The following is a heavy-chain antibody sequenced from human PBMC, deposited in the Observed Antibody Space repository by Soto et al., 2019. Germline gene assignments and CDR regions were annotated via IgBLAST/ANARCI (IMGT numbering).Heavy chain of an antibody. CDR2: IWYDGSNK. J-gene: IGHJ4*02. CDR3: ERSGIAVAGPSDY. CDR1: GFTFSSYG. V-gene: IGHV3-33*01. D-gene: IGHD6-19*01. Sequence: QVQLVESGGGVVQPGRSLRLSCAASGFTFSSYGMHWVRQAPGKGLEWVAVIWYDGSNKYYADSVKGRFTISRDNSKNTLYLQMNSLRAEDTAVYYCERSGIAVAGPSDYWGQGTLVTVSS.